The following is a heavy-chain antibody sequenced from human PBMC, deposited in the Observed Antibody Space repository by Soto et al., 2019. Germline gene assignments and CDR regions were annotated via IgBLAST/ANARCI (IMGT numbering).Heavy chain of an antibody. J-gene: IGHJ6*03. CDR2: TYYRSKWYN. CDR3: AREVVVVPAVPYYYYYYMDV. Sequence: PSQTLSLTCAISGDSVSSNSAAWNWIRQSPSRGLEWLGRTYYRSKWYNDYAVSVKSRITINPDTSKNQFSLQLNSVTPEDTAVYYCAREVVVVPAVPYYYYYYMDVWGKGTTVTVSS. CDR1: GDSVSSNSAA. V-gene: IGHV6-1*01. D-gene: IGHD2-2*01.